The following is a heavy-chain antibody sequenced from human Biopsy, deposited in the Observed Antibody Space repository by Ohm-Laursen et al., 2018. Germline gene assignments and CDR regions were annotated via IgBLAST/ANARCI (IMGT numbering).Heavy chain of an antibody. CDR2: ISYDQITK. CDR3: AKDLSVYYYYGIDV. V-gene: IGHV3-30*19. D-gene: IGHD5/OR15-5a*01. CDR1: GFAFSCYG. Sequence: SLRLSCTASGFAFSCYGMHWVRLAPGKGLEWVAVISYDQITKHYADSVRGRFTISRDNSKNTLYLQVNSLRAEDTAVYYCAKDLSVYYYYGIDVWGQGTTVTVSS. J-gene: IGHJ6*02.